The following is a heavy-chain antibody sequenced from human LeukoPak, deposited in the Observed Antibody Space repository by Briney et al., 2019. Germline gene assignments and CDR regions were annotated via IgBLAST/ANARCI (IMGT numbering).Heavy chain of an antibody. CDR1: GFTFSSYA. CDR3: AKDRGSSNPRYYFDY. CDR2: ISGSGGRT. D-gene: IGHD6-13*01. V-gene: IGHV3-23*01. J-gene: IGHJ4*02. Sequence: GGSLRLSCAPSGFTFSSYAMSWVRQPPGKGREWVSAISGSGGRTYYADSGTGRFNMSRDNSKNTLYLQMNSLRAEDTAVYYCAKDRGSSNPRYYFDYWGQGTLVTVSS.